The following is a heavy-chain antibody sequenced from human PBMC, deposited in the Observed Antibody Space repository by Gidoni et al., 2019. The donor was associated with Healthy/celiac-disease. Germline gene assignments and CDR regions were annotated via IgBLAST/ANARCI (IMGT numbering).Heavy chain of an antibody. V-gene: IGHV3-30*18. CDR1: GFTFSSYG. CDR3: AKDHRGVATVHFDY. CDR2: ISYDGSNK. D-gene: IGHD5-12*01. Sequence: QVQLVEPGGGVVQPGRSLSLSCAASGFTFSSYGMHWVRQAPGKGREWVAVISYDGSNKYYADSVKGRFTISRDNSKNTLYLQMNSLRAEDTAVYYCAKDHRGVATVHFDYWGQGTLVTVSS. J-gene: IGHJ4*02.